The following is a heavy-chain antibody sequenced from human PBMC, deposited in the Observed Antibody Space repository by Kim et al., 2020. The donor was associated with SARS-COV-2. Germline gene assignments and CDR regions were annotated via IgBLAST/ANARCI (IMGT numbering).Heavy chain of an antibody. CDR1: GFTFSVSE. J-gene: IGHJ4*02. CDR3: AKATDYSITWTDFDSWGPGALVPVSSGESSQPLSCSTSQGSPDKRAPEQPVDS. V-gene: IGHV3-48*03. Sequence: GGSLRLSCAASGFTFSVSEMNWVRQAPGKGLEWISYISSSGSKTYYGDSVKGRFTVSRDNAQSSLFLQLSSLRAEDTALYYCAKATDYSITWTDFDSWGPGALVPVSSGESSQPLSCSTSQGSPDKRAPEQPVDSWGQGILVTVSS. CDR2: ISSSGSKT. D-gene: IGHD6-13*01.